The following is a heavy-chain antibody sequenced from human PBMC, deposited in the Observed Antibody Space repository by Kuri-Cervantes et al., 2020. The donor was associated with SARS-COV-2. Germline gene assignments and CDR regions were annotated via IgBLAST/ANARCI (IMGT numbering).Heavy chain of an antibody. J-gene: IGHJ2*01. D-gene: IGHD4-11*01. CDR1: GGSISSASYH. Sequence: LRLSCTVSGGSISSASYHWNWIRQPAGKRLEWIGRVYVSGTTSYNPSLKSRLTISTDTSRNQFSLRLNSVTAADTAVYYCARDRKTVGWYFDLWAVAPWSLSPQ. CDR2: VYVSGTT. V-gene: IGHV4-61*02. CDR3: ARDRKTVGWYFDL.